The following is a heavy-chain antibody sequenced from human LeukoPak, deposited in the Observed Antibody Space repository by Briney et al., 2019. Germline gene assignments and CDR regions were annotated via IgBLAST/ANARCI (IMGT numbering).Heavy chain of an antibody. CDR3: ARRGSSSWYSFQY. CDR1: GFAFSSYE. D-gene: IGHD6-13*01. Sequence: PGGSLRLSCATSGFAFSSYEMNWVRQAPGKGLEWVSYISSSGSTINYADSVKGRITISRDNAKNSLYLQMISLRAEDTAVYYCARRGSSSWYSFQYWGQGTLVTVSS. J-gene: IGHJ4*02. CDR2: ISSSGSTI. V-gene: IGHV3-48*03.